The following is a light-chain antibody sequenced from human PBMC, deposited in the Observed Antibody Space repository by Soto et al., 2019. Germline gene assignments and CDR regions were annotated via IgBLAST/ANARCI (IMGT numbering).Light chain of an antibody. V-gene: IGLV1-47*01. J-gene: IGLJ2*01. Sequence: QSVLTRPPSASGTPGQRVTISCSGSSSNIGSNYVYWYQQLPGTAPKLLIYRNNQRPSGVPDRFSGSKSGTSASLAISGLRSEDEADYYCAAWDDSLSGRGVFGGGTKVTVL. CDR1: SSNIGSNY. CDR2: RNN. CDR3: AAWDDSLSGRGV.